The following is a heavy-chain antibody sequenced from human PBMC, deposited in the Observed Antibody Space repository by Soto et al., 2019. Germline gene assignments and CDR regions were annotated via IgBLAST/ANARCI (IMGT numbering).Heavy chain of an antibody. V-gene: IGHV4-59*08. CDR1: GGSISSYY. CDR2: IYYRGST. J-gene: IGHJ4*02. Sequence: QVQLQESGPGLVKPSETLSLTCTVSGGSISSYYWSWIRQPPGKGLEWIGYIYYRGSTNYNPSLKSRVTISVDTSKNQFSLKLSSVTAADTAVYYCARTLRTGPNDYWGQGTLVTVSS. CDR3: ARTLRTGPNDY. D-gene: IGHD3-9*01.